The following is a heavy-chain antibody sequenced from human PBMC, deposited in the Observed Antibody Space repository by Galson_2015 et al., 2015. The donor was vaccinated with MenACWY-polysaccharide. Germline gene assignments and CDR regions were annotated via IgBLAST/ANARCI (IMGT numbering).Heavy chain of an antibody. Sequence: SVKVSCKASGGTFSSYAISWVRQAPGQGLEWMGGIIPIFGTANYAQKFQGRVTITADESTSTAYMELSSLRSEDTAVYYCARTHSGSYFPPFDRQNWFDPWGQGTLVTVSS. V-gene: IGHV1-69*13. CDR3: ARTHSGSYFPPFDRQNWFDP. CDR1: GGTFSSYA. J-gene: IGHJ5*02. D-gene: IGHD1-26*01. CDR2: IIPIFGTA.